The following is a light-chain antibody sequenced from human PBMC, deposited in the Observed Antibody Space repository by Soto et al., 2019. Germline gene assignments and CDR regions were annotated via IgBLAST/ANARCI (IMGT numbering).Light chain of an antibody. CDR1: SSDVGGYKH. CDR3: SSSAGSYTYV. CDR2: DVI. V-gene: IGLV2-11*01. Sequence: QSALTQPRSVSGSPGQSVSISCTGTSSDVGGYKHVSWYQHHPGKAPKLMIFDVIKRPSGVPDRFSGSKSGNTASLTISGLQADDEADYYCSSSAGSYTYVFGPGINVTVL. J-gene: IGLJ1*01.